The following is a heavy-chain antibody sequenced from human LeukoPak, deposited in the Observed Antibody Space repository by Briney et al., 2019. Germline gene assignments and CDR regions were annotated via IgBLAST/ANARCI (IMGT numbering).Heavy chain of an antibody. CDR2: IGTVGDT. J-gene: IGHJ3*02. CDR3: TRDLREGTTPDASDI. Sequence: GSLRLSCEASGFTFSLYDMHWVRQATGKSLEWVSGIGTVGDTYYADSVKGRFTISRENAKNSLSLQMDSLRAGDTAVYYCTRDLREGTTPDASDIWGQGTMVTVSS. V-gene: IGHV3-13*01. CDR1: GFTFSLYD. D-gene: IGHD1-7*01.